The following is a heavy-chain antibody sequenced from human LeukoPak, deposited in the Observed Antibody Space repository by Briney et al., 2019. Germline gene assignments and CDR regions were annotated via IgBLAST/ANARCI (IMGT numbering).Heavy chain of an antibody. J-gene: IGHJ6*03. CDR1: GFTFSSYA. Sequence: HPGGSLRLSCAASGFTFSSYAMSWVRQAPGQGLEWVGFIRSKTYGGTPEYAASVKGRFTISRDDSKSIAYLQMNSLKTEDTAIYYCTRDMGYYYGSGSYYYYMDVWGKGTTVTVSS. CDR2: IRSKTYGGTP. D-gene: IGHD3-10*01. CDR3: TRDMGYYYGSGSYYYYMDV. V-gene: IGHV3-49*04.